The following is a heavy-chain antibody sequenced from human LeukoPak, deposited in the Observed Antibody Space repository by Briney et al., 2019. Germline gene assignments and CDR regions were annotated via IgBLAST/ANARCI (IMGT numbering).Heavy chain of an antibody. CDR1: GFSFDSFA. CDR3: AKDATPYY. D-gene: IGHD1-26*01. Sequence: PRGSLRLSCAASGFSFDSFAMTWVRQAPGKGLEWVSGISGSGGSTYYADSVKGRFTISRDNFKNTVHLQMNSLRAEDTAVYYCAKDATPYYWGQGTLVTVSS. CDR2: ISGSGGST. V-gene: IGHV3-23*01. J-gene: IGHJ4*02.